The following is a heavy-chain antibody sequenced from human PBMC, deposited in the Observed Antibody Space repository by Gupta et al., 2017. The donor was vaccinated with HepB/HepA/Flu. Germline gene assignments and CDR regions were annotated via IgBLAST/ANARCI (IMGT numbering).Heavy chain of an antibody. J-gene: IGHJ4*02. D-gene: IGHD2-21*01. CDR2: ISTSGNTI. CDR3: ARPAGAYSGALDH. Sequence: QVLLVESGGGLVKPGGSLRLSCAASGFIFSAYYMSWVRQAPGKGLEWIAQISTSGNTIHYADSAKGRFTISRDNAKNSLYLQIHSLSAEDTAVYYCARPAGAYSGALDHWGQGTLVTVSS. CDR1: GFIFSAYY. V-gene: IGHV3-11*04.